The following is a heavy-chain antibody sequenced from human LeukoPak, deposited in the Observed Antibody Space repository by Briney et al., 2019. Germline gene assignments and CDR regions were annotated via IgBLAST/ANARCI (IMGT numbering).Heavy chain of an antibody. J-gene: IGHJ4*02. V-gene: IGHV3-30*03. CDR2: ISYDGSNK. CDR3: ARDTKAQQWLVTLDY. Sequence: PGGSLRLSCAASGFTVSSNYMSWVRQAPGKGLEWVAVISYDGSNKYYADSVKGRFTISRDNSKNTLYLQMNSLRPEDTALYYCARDTKAQQWLVTLDYWGQGTLVTVSS. D-gene: IGHD6-19*01. CDR1: GFTVSSNY.